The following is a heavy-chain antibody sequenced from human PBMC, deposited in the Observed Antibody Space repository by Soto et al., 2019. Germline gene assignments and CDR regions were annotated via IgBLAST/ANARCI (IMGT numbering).Heavy chain of an antibody. CDR1: GFIFNTYS. CDR2: ISPSGSYM. CDR3: ARGSKDSYPGSRIFDF. V-gene: IGHV3-21*04. D-gene: IGHD3-10*01. Sequence: GGSLRLSCAASGFIFNTYSMDWVRQAPGKGLEWVASISPSGSYMYYGDSLKGRFTVSRDNAKNSLYLQMDSLRADDSAVYYCARGSKDSYPGSRIFDFWGRGTLVTVSS. J-gene: IGHJ4*02.